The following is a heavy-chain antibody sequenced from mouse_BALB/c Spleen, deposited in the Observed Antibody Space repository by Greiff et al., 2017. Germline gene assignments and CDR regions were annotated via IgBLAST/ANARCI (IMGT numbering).Heavy chain of an antibody. CDR3: ARGGYYGYGPYYLDY. CDR1: GYTFTSYT. CDR2: INPSSGYT. J-gene: IGHJ2*01. V-gene: IGHV1-4*02. Sequence: QVQLQQSAAELARPGASVKMSCKASGYTFTSYTMHWVKQRPGQGLEWIGYINPSSGYTEYNQKFKDKTTLTADKSSSTAYMQLSSLTSEDSAVYYCARGGYYGYGPYYLDYWGQGTTLTVSS. D-gene: IGHD1-2*01.